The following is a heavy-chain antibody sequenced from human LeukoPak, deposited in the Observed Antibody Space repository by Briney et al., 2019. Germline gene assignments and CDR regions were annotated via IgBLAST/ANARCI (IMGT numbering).Heavy chain of an antibody. J-gene: IGHJ5*02. D-gene: IGHD6-6*01. CDR1: GGSISSYY. CDR2: IYYSGST. Sequence: PSETLSLTCTVSGGSISSYYWSWIRQPPGKGLEWIGYIYYSGSTNYNPSLKSRVTISVDTSKNQFSLKLSSVTAADTAVYYCARAHGIAARYNWFDPWGQGTLVTVSS. CDR3: ARAHGIAARYNWFDP. V-gene: IGHV4-59*12.